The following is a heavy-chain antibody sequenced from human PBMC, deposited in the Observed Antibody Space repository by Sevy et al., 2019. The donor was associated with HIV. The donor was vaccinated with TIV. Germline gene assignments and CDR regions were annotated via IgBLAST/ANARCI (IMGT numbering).Heavy chain of an antibody. CDR1: GFTFSSYE. V-gene: IGHV3-48*03. Sequence: GGSLRLSCAASGFTFSSYEMNWVRQAPGKGLGWVSYISSSGSTIYYADSVKGRFTISRDNAKNSLYLQMNSLRAEDTAVYYCARERIAAAGTYDYYYYYMDVWGKGTTVTVSS. J-gene: IGHJ6*03. CDR2: ISSSGSTI. D-gene: IGHD6-13*01. CDR3: ARERIAAAGTYDYYYYYMDV.